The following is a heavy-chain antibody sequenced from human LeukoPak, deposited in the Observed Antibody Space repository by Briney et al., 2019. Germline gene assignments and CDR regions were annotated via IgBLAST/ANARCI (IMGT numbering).Heavy chain of an antibody. Sequence: PGRSLRLSCAASGFSFRSHGMHWVRQAPGKGLEWVAVISNDGTNKYYADSVKGRFTISRDNSKNTLYLQVNSLRGEDTAVYYCAKSKRPQMFEDALDIWGQGTVVTVSS. D-gene: IGHD3-10*02. CDR3: AKSKRPQMFEDALDI. CDR2: ISNDGTNK. CDR1: GFSFRSHG. V-gene: IGHV3-30*18. J-gene: IGHJ3*02.